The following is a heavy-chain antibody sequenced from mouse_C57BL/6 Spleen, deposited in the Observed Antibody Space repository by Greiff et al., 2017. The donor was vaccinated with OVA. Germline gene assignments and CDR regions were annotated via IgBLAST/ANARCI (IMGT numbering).Heavy chain of an antibody. Sequence: QVHVKQSGPELVKPGASVKISCKASGYAFSSSWMNWVKQRPGKGLEWIGRIYPGDGDTNYNGKFKGKATLTADKSSSTAYMQLSSLTSEDSAVYFCARSFMVTTWDYWGQGTSVTVSS. J-gene: IGHJ4*01. CDR3: ARSFMVTTWDY. CDR1: GYAFSSSW. CDR2: IYPGDGDT. D-gene: IGHD2-2*01. V-gene: IGHV1-82*01.